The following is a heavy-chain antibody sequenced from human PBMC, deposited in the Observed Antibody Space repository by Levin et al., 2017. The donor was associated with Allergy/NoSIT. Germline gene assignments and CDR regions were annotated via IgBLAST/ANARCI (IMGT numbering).Heavy chain of an antibody. Sequence: GESLKISCAASGFTFNMYAMSWVRQIPGKGLEWVAGIGGDGIRTYYADSVKGRFAISRDNSKSPLYLQMSSLRAEDTAVYYCATALYSHADQRPLCFDCWGQGTLVTVSS. D-gene: IGHD5-18*01. CDR2: IGGDGIRT. CDR1: GFTFNMYA. J-gene: IGHJ4*02. CDR3: ATALYSHADQRPLCFDC. V-gene: IGHV3-23*01.